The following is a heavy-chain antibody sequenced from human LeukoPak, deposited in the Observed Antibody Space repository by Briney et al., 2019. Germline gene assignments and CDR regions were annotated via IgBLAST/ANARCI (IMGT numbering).Heavy chain of an antibody. CDR2: IYSGGST. CDR1: GFTVSSNY. CDR3: ARVGSYYDNSGYPY. Sequence: GGSLRLSCEASGFTVSSNYMSWVHQAPGKGLEWVSVIYSGGSTYYTDSVKGRFTISRDNSKNTLYLQMNSLRAEDTAVYYCARVGSYYDNSGYPYWGQGTLVTVSS. J-gene: IGHJ4*02. D-gene: IGHD3-22*01. V-gene: IGHV3-53*01.